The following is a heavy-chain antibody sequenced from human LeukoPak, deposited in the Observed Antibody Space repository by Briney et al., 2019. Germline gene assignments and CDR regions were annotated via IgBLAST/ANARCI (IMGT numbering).Heavy chain of an antibody. CDR1: GYTFTGYY. CDR3: ARPPLKGYCSSTSCYYFDY. J-gene: IGHJ4*02. CDR2: INPNSGGT. D-gene: IGHD2-2*01. Sequence: RASVKVSCKASGYTFTGYYMHWVRQAPGQGLEWMGWINPNSGGTNYAQKFQGRVTVTRDTSISTAYMELSRLRSDDTAVYYCARPPLKGYCSSTSCYYFDYWGQGTLVTVSS. V-gene: IGHV1-2*02.